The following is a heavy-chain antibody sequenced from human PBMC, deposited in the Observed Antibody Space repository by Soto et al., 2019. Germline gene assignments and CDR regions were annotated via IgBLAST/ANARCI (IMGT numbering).Heavy chain of an antibody. CDR1: GGSIISGGYY. Sequence: SETLSLTCTVSGGSIISGGYYWSLIRQDPGKGLEWIGYIYYSGSTYYNPSLKSRVTISVDTSKNQFSLKLSSVTAADTAVYYCARGQQLVRESDGYGMDVWGQGTTVTVSS. CDR2: IYYSGST. V-gene: IGHV4-31*03. CDR3: ARGQQLVRESDGYGMDV. D-gene: IGHD6-13*01. J-gene: IGHJ6*02.